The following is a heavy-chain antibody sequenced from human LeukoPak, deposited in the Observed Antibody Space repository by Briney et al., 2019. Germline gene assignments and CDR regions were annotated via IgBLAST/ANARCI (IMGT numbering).Heavy chain of an antibody. Sequence: GGSLRLSCAASGFTFDDYAMHWVRQAPGKGLEWVSGISWNSGSIGYADSVKGRFTISRDNAKNSLYLQMNSLRAEDMALYYCAKAVGDSNAFDIWGQGTMVTVSS. V-gene: IGHV3-9*03. CDR3: AKAVGDSNAFDI. D-gene: IGHD5-12*01. CDR2: ISWNSGSI. CDR1: GFTFDDYA. J-gene: IGHJ3*02.